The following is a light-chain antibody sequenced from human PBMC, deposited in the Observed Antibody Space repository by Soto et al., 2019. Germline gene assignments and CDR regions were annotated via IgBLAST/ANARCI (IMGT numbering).Light chain of an antibody. CDR1: QGVSSR. CDR3: HTYNSCSLHT. V-gene: IGKV1-5*01. J-gene: IGKJ2*01. Sequence: DIQMTQSPSTLSASVGDRITISCRASQGVSSRLAWYQQKPGKAPILLIYDASSLQSGVPSRFSGRGSGTKVTLPISSLQPDDCATYYCHTYNSCSLHTVGQGTKVEIK. CDR2: DAS.